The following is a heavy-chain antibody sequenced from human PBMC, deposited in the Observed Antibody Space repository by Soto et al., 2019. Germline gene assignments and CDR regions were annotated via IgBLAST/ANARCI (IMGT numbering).Heavy chain of an antibody. CDR2: IKQDGSQK. J-gene: IGHJ3*01. CDR3: ARGDYHDNSGPFSDAFDV. CDR1: GFTFSNYW. Sequence: GGSLRLSCAASGFTFSNYWMSWVRQAPGKGLEWVANIKQDGSQKWYVDSVKGRFTISRDNAKKSLFLQMNSLRVEDTAVYYCARGDYHDNSGPFSDAFDVWSQGTMVTVSS. V-gene: IGHV3-7*04. D-gene: IGHD3-22*01.